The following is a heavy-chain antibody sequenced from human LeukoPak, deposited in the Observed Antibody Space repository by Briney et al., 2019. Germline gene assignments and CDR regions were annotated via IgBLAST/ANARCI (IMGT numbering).Heavy chain of an antibody. Sequence: GASVKVSFKASGYSFTSYDIKWVRQATGQRHEWMGWMNPNIGNTGYTQKLPGRVTITRNTSICTAYMELSSLRSEDTAVYYCARDRHDSSGAFDYWGQGTLVTVSS. CDR1: GYSFTSYD. CDR3: ARDRHDSSGAFDY. V-gene: IGHV1-8*01. D-gene: IGHD3-22*01. J-gene: IGHJ4*02. CDR2: MNPNIGNT.